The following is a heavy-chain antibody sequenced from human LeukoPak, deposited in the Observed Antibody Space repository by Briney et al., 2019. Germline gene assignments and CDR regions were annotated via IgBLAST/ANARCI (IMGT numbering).Heavy chain of an antibody. CDR3: ATCEVAAWGYFEN. V-gene: IGHV4-59*01. CDR1: SASTRSYY. CDR2: IFYSGGT. J-gene: IGHJ4*02. D-gene: IGHD1-26*01. Sequence: SEPLSLTCTVSSASTRSYYWSWIRQSTGKGLEWIGYIFYSGGTLFNRSLKRRVSMSIDTSQNHVSLRLTSVTAADTAIYYCATCEVAAWGYFENWGQGTLVTVSP.